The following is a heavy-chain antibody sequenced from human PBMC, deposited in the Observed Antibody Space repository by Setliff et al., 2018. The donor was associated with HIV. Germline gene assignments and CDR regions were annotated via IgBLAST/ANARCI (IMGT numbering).Heavy chain of an antibody. Sequence: PSETLSLTCTVSGGSISSGSNYWSWIRQPAGKGLEWIGRIYTSGSTNYNPSLKSRVTISVDTSKNQFSLKLNSVTAADTAVYYCARAYSSGWRDAFDIWGQGTMVTVSS. D-gene: IGHD6-19*01. CDR2: IYTSGST. V-gene: IGHV4-61*02. CDR1: GGSISSGSNY. J-gene: IGHJ3*02. CDR3: ARAYSSGWRDAFDI.